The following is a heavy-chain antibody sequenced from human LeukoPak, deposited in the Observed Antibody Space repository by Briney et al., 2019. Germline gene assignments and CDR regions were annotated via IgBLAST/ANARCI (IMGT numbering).Heavy chain of an antibody. D-gene: IGHD4-11*01. J-gene: IGHJ3*02. Sequence: GGSLRLSCAASGFTFSSYGMHWVRQAPGKGLEWVAFIRYDGSNKYYADSVKGRFTISRDNSKNTLYLQMNSLRAEDTAVYYCAKGVIHDYSNYRRELGAFDIWGQGTMVTVSS. V-gene: IGHV3-30*02. CDR3: AKGVIHDYSNYRRELGAFDI. CDR2: IRYDGSNK. CDR1: GFTFSSYG.